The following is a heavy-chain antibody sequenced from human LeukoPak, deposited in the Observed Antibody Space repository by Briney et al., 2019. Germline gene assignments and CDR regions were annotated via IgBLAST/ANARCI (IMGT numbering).Heavy chain of an antibody. CDR2: IWYDGSDK. CDR1: GFTFRNHG. D-gene: IGHD3-10*01. V-gene: IGHV3-33*06. CDR3: AKIAGLYVFDY. Sequence: GGSLRLSCAASGFTFRNHGMHWVRQAPGKGLEWVAVIWYDGSDKYYADSVKGRFTISRDNSKNTLYLQMNSLRADDAAVYYCAKIAGLYVFDYWGQGTLVTLSS. J-gene: IGHJ4*02.